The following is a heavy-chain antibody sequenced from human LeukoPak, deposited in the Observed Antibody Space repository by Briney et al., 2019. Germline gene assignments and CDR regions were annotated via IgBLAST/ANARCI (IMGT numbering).Heavy chain of an antibody. CDR3: ARDQEYQLLYSHWFDP. D-gene: IGHD2-2*02. Sequence: SETLSLTCTVSGGSISSYYWSWIRQPAGKGLEWIVRIYTSGSTNYNPSLKSRVTMSVDTSKNQFSLKLSSVTAADTAVYYCARDQEYQLLYSHWFDPWGQGTLVTVSS. V-gene: IGHV4-4*07. CDR1: GGSISSYY. CDR2: IYTSGST. J-gene: IGHJ5*02.